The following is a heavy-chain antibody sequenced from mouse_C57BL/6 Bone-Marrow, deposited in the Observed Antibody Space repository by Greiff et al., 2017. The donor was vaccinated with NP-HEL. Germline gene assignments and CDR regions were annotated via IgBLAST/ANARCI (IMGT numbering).Heavy chain of an antibody. CDR3: ARNGYYGSSYEGDWYFDV. CDR2: ISSGGSYT. CDR1: GFTFSSYG. D-gene: IGHD1-1*01. Sequence: EVQLQESGGDLVKPGGSLKLSCAASGFTFSSYGMSWVRQTPDNRLEWVATISSGGSYTYYPDSVKGRFTISRDNAKNTLYLQMSSLKSEDTAMYYCARNGYYGSSYEGDWYFDVWGTGTTVTVSS. J-gene: IGHJ1*03. V-gene: IGHV5-6*01.